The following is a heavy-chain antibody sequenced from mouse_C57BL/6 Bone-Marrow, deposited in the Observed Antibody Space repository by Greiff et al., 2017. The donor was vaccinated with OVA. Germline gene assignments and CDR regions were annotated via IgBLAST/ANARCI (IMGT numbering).Heavy chain of an antibody. CDR1: GFSLTSYG. CDR3: AKTYYGSSDPSWFAD. CDR2: IWRGGST. Sequence: VTLMESGPGLVQPSQSLSITCTVSGFSLTSYGVHWVRQSPGKGLAWLGVIWRGGSTDYTAAFMSRLSITKDNSKSQVFFKMNSLQADDTAIYYGAKTYYGSSDPSWFADWGQGTLVTVSA. J-gene: IGHJ3*01. V-gene: IGHV2-5*01. D-gene: IGHD1-1*01.